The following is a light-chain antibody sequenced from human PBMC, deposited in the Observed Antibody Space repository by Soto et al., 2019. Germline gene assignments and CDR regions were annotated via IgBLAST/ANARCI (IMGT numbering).Light chain of an antibody. CDR1: QSVSSN. V-gene: IGKV3-15*01. CDR2: GAS. CDR3: QQYNNWPQWT. Sequence: EIVMTQSPATLSVSPGERATLSCRASQSVSSNLAWYQQKPGQAPRLLIYGASTRATGIPARFSGSGSGTEFHLTISSLQSEDFAVYYCQQYNNWPQWTFGQGTKVEIK. J-gene: IGKJ1*01.